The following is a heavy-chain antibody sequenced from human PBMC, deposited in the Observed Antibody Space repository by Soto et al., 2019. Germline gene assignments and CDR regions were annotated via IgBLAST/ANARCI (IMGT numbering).Heavy chain of an antibody. D-gene: IGHD6-13*01. J-gene: IGHJ5*02. Sequence: GESLKISCKGSGYSFTSYWIGWVRQMPGKGLEWMGIIYPGDSDTRYSPSIQGQVTISADKSISTAYQQWSSLKASDAALYCGARHEVSSSWCGWFDPWGQGTLVTVSS. CDR1: GYSFTSYW. V-gene: IGHV5-51*01. CDR2: IYPGDSDT. CDR3: ARHEVSSSWCGWFDP.